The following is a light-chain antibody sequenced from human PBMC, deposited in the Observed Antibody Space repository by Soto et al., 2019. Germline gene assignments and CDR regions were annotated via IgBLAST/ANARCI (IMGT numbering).Light chain of an antibody. V-gene: IGKV1-5*03. CDR3: QQYVTAFRS. CDR2: KAS. J-gene: IGKJ1*01. CDR1: QSISSW. Sequence: DIQMTQSPSTLSASVGDRVTITYRASQSISSWLAWYQQKPGTAPKLLIYKASTLESGVPSRFSGSGSGTEFTLTISSLQPDDFATYYCQQYVTAFRSFGQGTRWISN.